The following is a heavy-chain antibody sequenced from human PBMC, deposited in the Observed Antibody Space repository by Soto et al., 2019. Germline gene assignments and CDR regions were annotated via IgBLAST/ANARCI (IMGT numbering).Heavy chain of an antibody. CDR2: ISGSGGAT. Sequence: HPGGSLRLSCAATGFTFSNYAMNWVRQAPGEELEWVSAISGSGGATYYADPVKGRFTISRDNSKNTVYLQMNNLRAEDTALYYCAEVIGYCRTGSCHYYFYYYMDVWGRGTTVPVSS. J-gene: IGHJ6*03. CDR3: AEVIGYCRTGSCHYYFYYYMDV. CDR1: GFTFSNYA. V-gene: IGHV3-23*01. D-gene: IGHD2-15*01.